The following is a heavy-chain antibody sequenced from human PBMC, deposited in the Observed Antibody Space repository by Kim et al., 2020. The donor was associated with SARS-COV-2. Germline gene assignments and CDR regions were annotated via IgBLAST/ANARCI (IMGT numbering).Heavy chain of an antibody. CDR1: GGSFSGYY. V-gene: IGHV4-34*01. CDR3: AISGIVGATHGSVA. J-gene: IGHJ5*02. D-gene: IGHD1-26*01. CDR2: INHSGST. Sequence: SETLSLTCAVYGGSFSGYYWSWIRQPPGKGLEWIGEINHSGSTNYNPSLKSRVTISVDTSKNQFSLKLSSVTAADTAVYYCAISGIVGATHGSVAWGQGTLVTVSS.